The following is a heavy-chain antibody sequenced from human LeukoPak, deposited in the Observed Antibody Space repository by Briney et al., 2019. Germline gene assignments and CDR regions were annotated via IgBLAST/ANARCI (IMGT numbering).Heavy chain of an antibody. V-gene: IGHV4-30-4*01. D-gene: IGHD6-13*01. CDR2: IYYSGST. Sequence: PSETLSLTCTVSGGSISSGDYYWGWSRPRPGKGLEWVGCIYYSGSTYYNPSLKRRVAIPVDTSKNQFSLKLSSVTAADTAVYYSARQVSIAAAAGAGFSRKTYYYCGMDVWGQGTTVTVSS. J-gene: IGHJ6*02. CDR1: GGSISSGDYY. CDR3: ARQVSIAAAAGAGFSRKTYYYCGMDV.